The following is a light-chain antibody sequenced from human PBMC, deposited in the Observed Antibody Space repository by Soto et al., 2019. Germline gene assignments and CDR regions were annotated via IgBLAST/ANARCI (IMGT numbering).Light chain of an antibody. J-gene: IGKJ1*01. Sequence: EIGTTQCPATLSDSAGEGVTXSCRASQSVSNNLAWYQRRPGQSARLRIHGASNRAAGIRDRFSSSGSGTEFTLTISSLQCEGFAVYSWQQYNKWWTFGQWTKVHIK. V-gene: IGKV3D-15*01. CDR1: QSVSNN. CDR3: QQYNKWWT. CDR2: GAS.